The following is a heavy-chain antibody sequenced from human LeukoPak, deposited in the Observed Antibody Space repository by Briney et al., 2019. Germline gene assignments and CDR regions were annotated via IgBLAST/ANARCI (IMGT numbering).Heavy chain of an antibody. D-gene: IGHD2-21*02. CDR2: IYGDGSFT. J-gene: IGHJ4*02. Sequence: PGGSLRLSCAASGFTFSNFWMHWVRQAPGKGLVWVALIYGDGSFTRYADSVKGRFTISRDNAKNSLYLQMNSLRAEDTAVYYCARDLSVDCGGDCYSTSFDYWGQGTLVTVSS. CDR1: GFTFSNFW. V-gene: IGHV3-74*01. CDR3: ARDLSVDCGGDCYSTSFDY.